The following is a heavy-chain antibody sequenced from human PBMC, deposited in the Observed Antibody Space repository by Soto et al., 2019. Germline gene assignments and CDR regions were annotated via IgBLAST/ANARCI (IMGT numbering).Heavy chain of an antibody. CDR1: GYTFTSYA. J-gene: IGHJ6*03. CDR3: AREYSSGWYSYYYYYMDV. D-gene: IGHD6-19*01. Sequence: ASVKVSCKASGYTFTSYAMHWVRQAPGQRLEWMGWINAGNGNTKYSQKFQGRVTITRDTSASTAYMELSSLRSEDTAVYYCAREYSSGWYSYYYYYMDVWGKGTTVTVS. V-gene: IGHV1-3*01. CDR2: INAGNGNT.